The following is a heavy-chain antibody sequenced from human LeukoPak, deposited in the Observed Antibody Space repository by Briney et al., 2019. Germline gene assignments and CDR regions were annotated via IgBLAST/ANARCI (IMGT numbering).Heavy chain of an antibody. Sequence: PGGSLRLSCAASRYTFSSSAMSWVRQAPGKGLEWVSSISGSGSGGNTYYADSVKGRFTISRDNSKNTLYLQMNSLRTEETAVYYCAKSGYNRFDYWGQGTLVTVSS. D-gene: IGHD5-24*01. CDR2: ISGSGSGGNT. CDR3: AKSGYNRFDY. J-gene: IGHJ4*02. V-gene: IGHV3-23*01. CDR1: RYTFSSSA.